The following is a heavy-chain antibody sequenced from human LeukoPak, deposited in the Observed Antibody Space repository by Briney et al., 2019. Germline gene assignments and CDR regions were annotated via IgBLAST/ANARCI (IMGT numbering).Heavy chain of an antibody. CDR3: ARKLVDTAMDLYYFDY. D-gene: IGHD5-18*01. J-gene: IGHJ4*02. Sequence: PGGSLRLSCAASGFTFSSYWMSWVRQAPGKGLEWVANIKQDGSEKYYVDSVKGRFTISRDNAENSLYLQMNSLRAEDTAVYYCARKLVDTAMDLYYFDYWGQGTLVTVSS. CDR2: IKQDGSEK. V-gene: IGHV3-7*01. CDR1: GFTFSSYW.